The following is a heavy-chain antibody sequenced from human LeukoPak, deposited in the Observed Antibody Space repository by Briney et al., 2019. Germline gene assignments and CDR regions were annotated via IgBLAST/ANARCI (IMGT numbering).Heavy chain of an antibody. V-gene: IGHV3-7*03. D-gene: IGHD4-17*01. CDR3: ARDAYAVADY. J-gene: IGHJ4*02. CDR1: GFTFSSYW. Sequence: GGSLRLSCVASGFTFSSYWMSWVRQAPGKGLEWVANIKQDGSEKYYVDSVKGRFTISRDNSKNTLYLQMNSLRAEDTAIYYCARDAYAVADYWGQGTLVTVSS. CDR2: IKQDGSEK.